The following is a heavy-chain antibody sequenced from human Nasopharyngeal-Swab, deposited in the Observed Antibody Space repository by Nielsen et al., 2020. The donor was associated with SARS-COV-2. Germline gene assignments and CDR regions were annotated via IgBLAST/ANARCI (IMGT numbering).Heavy chain of an antibody. V-gene: IGHV4-39*01. CDR1: GGSISSSSYY. D-gene: IGHD5-18*01. CDR3: ARRIQLWPYLYYYMDV. J-gene: IGHJ6*03. CDR2: IYYSGST. Sequence: SETLSLTCTVSGGSISSSSYYWGWIRQPPGKGLEWIGSIYYSGSTYYNPSLKSRVTISVDTSKNQFSLKLSSVTAADTAVYYCARRIQLWPYLYYYMDVWGKGTTVTVSS.